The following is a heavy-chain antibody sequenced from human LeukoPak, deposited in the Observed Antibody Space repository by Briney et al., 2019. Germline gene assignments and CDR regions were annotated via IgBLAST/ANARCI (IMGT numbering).Heavy chain of an antibody. CDR2: ISAYNGNT. CDR1: GYTFTSYG. D-gene: IGHD3-22*01. V-gene: IGHV1-18*01. Sequence: ASVKVSCKASGYTFTSYGISWVRQAPGQGLEWMGWISAYNGNTNYAQKLQGRVTMTTDTSTSTACMELRSLRSDDTAVYYCARDASTMIVPADYWGQGTLVTVSS. CDR3: ARDASTMIVPADY. J-gene: IGHJ4*02.